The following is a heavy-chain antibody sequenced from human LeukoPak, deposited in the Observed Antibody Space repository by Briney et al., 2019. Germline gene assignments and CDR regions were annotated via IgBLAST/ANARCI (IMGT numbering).Heavy chain of an antibody. D-gene: IGHD4-17*01. CDR3: ARDYGDYVIGFDY. CDR2: VTPYSFNT. V-gene: IGHV1-18*01. CDR1: GYTFINYG. Sequence: ASVKVSCKASGYTFINYGITWVRQAPGQGLEWLGWVTPYSFNTNSAQKFQGRVTMTTDTSTSTAYMELRSLRSDDTAVYYCARDYGDYVIGFDYWGQGTLVTVSS. J-gene: IGHJ4*02.